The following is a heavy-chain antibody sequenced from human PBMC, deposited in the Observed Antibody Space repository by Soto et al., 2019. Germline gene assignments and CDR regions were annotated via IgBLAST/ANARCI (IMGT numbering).Heavy chain of an antibody. V-gene: IGHV1-8*01. D-gene: IGHD4-17*01. CDR1: GYSFTRHD. CDR2: MNPNSGNA. CDR3: ARGANNDYSHWFDP. J-gene: IGHJ5*02. Sequence: ASVKVSCKATGYSFTRHDINWLRQAAGQGLEWMGWMNPNSGNAVYAQKFQGRVTMTRNTSITTAYIEVTSLKSEGTAVYFCARGANNDYSHWFDPWGQGTLVTVSS.